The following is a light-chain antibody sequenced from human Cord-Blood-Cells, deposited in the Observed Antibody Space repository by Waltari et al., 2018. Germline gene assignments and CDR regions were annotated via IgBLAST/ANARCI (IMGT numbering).Light chain of an antibody. J-gene: IGKJ1*01. CDR1: KSVSSS. V-gene: IGKV3-11*01. Sequence: EIVLTQSPATLSLSPGERATLSCRASKSVSSSLAWYQQKPGQAPRPLIYDASNRATGIPARFSGSGSGTDFTLTISSLEPEDFAVYYCQQRSNWPPGFGQGTKVEIK. CDR2: DAS. CDR3: QQRSNWPPG.